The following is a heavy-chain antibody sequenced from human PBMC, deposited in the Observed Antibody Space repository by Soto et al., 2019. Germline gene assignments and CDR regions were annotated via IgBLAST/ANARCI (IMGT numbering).Heavy chain of an antibody. CDR1: GFTFTRYS. J-gene: IGHJ4*02. V-gene: IGHV3-21*06. CDR2: ISSTTNYI. CDR3: AREAEDLTSNFDY. Sequence: GGSLRLSCAASGFTFTRYSMNWARQAPGKGLEWVSSISSTTNYIYYGDPMKGRFTISRDNAKNSLYLEMNGLRAEDTAVYYCAREAEDLTSNFDYWGQGTMVTVSS.